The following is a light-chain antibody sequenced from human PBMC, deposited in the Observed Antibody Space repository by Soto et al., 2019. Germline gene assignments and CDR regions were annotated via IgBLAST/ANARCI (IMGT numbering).Light chain of an antibody. CDR2: AAS. CDR3: QQLNSYPQGWT. J-gene: IGKJ1*01. Sequence: IQLTQSPSSLSASVGDRVTITCRASQGISSYLAWYQQKPGKAPKLLIYAASTLQSGVPSRFSGSGSGTGFTLTISSLQPEDFATYYCQQLNSYPQGWTFGQGTKVEIK. V-gene: IGKV1-9*01. CDR1: QGISSY.